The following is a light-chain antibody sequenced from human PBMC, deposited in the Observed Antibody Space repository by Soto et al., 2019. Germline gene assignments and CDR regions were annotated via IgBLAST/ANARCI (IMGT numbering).Light chain of an antibody. V-gene: IGKV1-5*03. CDR2: KAS. Sequence: DTPMTESPSTLAGSVGDSITITCPASQTISNWLAWYQQTPGKARKLLIYKASTLKSGVPSRFSGSGSGTEFTLTISSLQPDDFATYCCQHYNSYSEAFGQGTKVDIK. CDR3: QHYNSYSEA. J-gene: IGKJ1*01. CDR1: QTISNW.